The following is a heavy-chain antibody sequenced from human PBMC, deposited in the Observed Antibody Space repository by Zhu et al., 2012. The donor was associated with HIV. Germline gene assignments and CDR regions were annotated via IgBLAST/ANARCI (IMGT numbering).Heavy chain of an antibody. Sequence: QVQLQESGPGLVKPSETLSLTCSVSGGSTSSHYWSWIRQPPGKGLEWIGYVYYTGTTNYNPSLKSRVTISLDMSKNQFSLKLTSVTASGHGRLYCARLRDTSGCYYPLTYWGQGTLVTVSS. J-gene: IGHJ1*01. CDR1: GGSTSSHY. V-gene: IGHV4-59*11. D-gene: IGHD3-22*01. CDR2: VYYTGTT. CDR3: ARLRDTSGCYYPLTY.